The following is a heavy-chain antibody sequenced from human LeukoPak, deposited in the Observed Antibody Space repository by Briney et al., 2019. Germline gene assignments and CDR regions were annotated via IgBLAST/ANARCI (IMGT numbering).Heavy chain of an antibody. D-gene: IGHD1-26*01. CDR2: IFSGGST. CDR1: GSSVSSNF. Sequence: GGSLRLSCAASGSSVSSNFMTWVRQAPGKGLEWVSVIFSGGSTYYADSVKGRFTISRDNSKNTLYLQMNSLRVEDTAIYYCARGRRWDLLVSLIDASDIWGQGTMVTVSS. CDR3: ARGRRWDLLVSLIDASDI. V-gene: IGHV3-53*01. J-gene: IGHJ3*02.